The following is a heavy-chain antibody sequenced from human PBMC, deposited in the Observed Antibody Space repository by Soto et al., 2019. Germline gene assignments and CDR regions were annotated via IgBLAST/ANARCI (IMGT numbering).Heavy chain of an antibody. D-gene: IGHD2-15*01. CDR2: INHSGST. V-gene: IGHV4-34*01. CDR1: GGSFSGYY. CDR3: ARGLTGGSAFDI. Sequence: QVQLQQWGAGLLKPSETLSLTCAVYGGSFSGYYWSWIRQPPGKGLEWIGEINHSGSTNYNPSLKSRVTISVDTSKNQFYLKLSSVTAADTAVYYCARGLTGGSAFDIWGQGTMVTVSS. J-gene: IGHJ3*02.